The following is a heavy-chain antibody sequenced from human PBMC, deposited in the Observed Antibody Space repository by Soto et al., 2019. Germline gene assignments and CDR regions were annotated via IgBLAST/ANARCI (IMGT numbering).Heavy chain of an antibody. Sequence: SETLSLTCTVSGGSISSYYWSWIRQPPGKGLEWIGYIYYSGSTNYNPSLKSRVTISVEKSKNQFSLKLSSVTAADTAVYSCARLTYYDFWSGYSDYYYGREVWGQATTCTVS. CDR1: GGSISSYY. J-gene: IGHJ6*02. D-gene: IGHD3-3*01. CDR2: IYYSGST. V-gene: IGHV4-59*01. CDR3: ARLTYYDFWSGYSDYYYGREV.